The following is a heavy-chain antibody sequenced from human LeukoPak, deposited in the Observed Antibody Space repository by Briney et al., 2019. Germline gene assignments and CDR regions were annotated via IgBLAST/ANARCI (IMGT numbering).Heavy chain of an antibody. CDR1: GGSISSGGYY. CDR3: ARERGYYDILTGYFNIPFDYV. CDR2: IYYSGST. V-gene: IGHV4-39*07. J-gene: IGHJ6*02. D-gene: IGHD3-9*01. Sequence: PSETLSLTCTVSGGSISSGGYYWGWIRQPPGKGLEWIGSIYYSGSTYYNPSLKSRVTISVDTSKNQFSLKLSSVTAADTAVYYCARERGYYDILTGYFNIPFDYVWGQGTTVTVSS.